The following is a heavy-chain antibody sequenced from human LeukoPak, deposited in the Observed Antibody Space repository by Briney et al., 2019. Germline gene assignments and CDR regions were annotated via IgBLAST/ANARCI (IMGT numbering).Heavy chain of an antibody. V-gene: IGHV4-39*01. J-gene: IGHJ4*02. CDR2: IYYSGST. D-gene: IGHD1-26*01. CDR1: GGSISSSSYC. CDR3: ARHVGVGATLFDY. Sequence: TSETLSLTCTVSGGSISSSSYCWGWIRQPPGKGLEWIGSIYYSGSTYYNPSLKSRVTISVDTSKNQFSLKLSSVTAADTAVYYCARHVGVGATLFDYWGQGTLVTVSS.